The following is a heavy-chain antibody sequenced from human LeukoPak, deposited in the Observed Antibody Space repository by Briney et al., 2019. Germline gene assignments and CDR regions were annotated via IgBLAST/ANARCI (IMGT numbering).Heavy chain of an antibody. CDR3: ARGLPPDHATYGSDY. Sequence: SSVKVSCNASGRTFTSYAISWVPQSPGQGVEWMGRIIPILGIANYAQKFQGRVTITADKSTSTAYMELSSVRSEDTAVYYCARGLPPDHATYGSDYWGQGTLVTVSS. CDR1: GRTFTSYA. J-gene: IGHJ4*02. V-gene: IGHV1-69*04. CDR2: IIPILGIA. D-gene: IGHD5-12*01.